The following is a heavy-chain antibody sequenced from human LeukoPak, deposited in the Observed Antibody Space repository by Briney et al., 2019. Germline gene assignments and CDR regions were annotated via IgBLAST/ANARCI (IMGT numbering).Heavy chain of an antibody. V-gene: IGHV4-39*01. Sequence: SETLSLTCTVSGGSISSSSYYWGGIRQPPGKGLEWIGSIYYSGSTYYNPSLKSRVTISVDTSKNQLSLKLSSVTAADTAVYYCASARTSSRSWFTFDYWGPGILVTVSS. CDR1: GGSISSSSYY. D-gene: IGHD6-13*01. CDR2: IYYSGST. CDR3: ASARTSSRSWFTFDY. J-gene: IGHJ4*02.